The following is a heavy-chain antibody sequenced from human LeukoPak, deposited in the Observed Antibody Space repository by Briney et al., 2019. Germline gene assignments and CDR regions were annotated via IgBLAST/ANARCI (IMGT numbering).Heavy chain of an antibody. Sequence: GGSLRLSCEVSGFIFTSYWMNWVRQAPGKGLEWVANINQAGGDKYYADSVRGRFTISRDNAKNSLYLQMNNLRAEDTAVYYCGRGEPDYWGQGTMVTVSS. V-gene: IGHV3-7*01. CDR1: GFIFTSYW. CDR2: INQAGGDK. J-gene: IGHJ4*02. CDR3: GRGEPDY. D-gene: IGHD1-26*01.